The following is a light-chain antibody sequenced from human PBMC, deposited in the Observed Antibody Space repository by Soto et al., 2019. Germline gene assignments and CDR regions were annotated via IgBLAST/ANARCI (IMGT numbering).Light chain of an antibody. V-gene: IGKV1-9*01. CDR3: QQFNAYPLT. J-gene: IGKJ4*01. Sequence: DIPLTQSPSFLSASVGDRVTISCRASQGISDYLAWYQQKPGKAPKLLIYGASTLQNGVPSRFSGSASGTEFTLTISSLQPEDFATYFCQQFNAYPLTFGGGTKLEIK. CDR2: GAS. CDR1: QGISDY.